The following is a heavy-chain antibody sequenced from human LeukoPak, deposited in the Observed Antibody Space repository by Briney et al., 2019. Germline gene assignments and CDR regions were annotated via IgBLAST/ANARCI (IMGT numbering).Heavy chain of an antibody. D-gene: IGHD3-9*01. Sequence: EASVKVSCKAAGYSFVNYYMHWVRQAPGQGLEWMAIINPSGGGTTYAEKFQGRVTVTMDTSTRTVYMDLSSLRSDDTAVYYCARGDRLPGYSAPVGDYWGQGTPVTVSS. CDR1: GYSFVNYY. CDR2: INPSGGGT. CDR3: ARGDRLPGYSAPVGDY. V-gene: IGHV1-46*01. J-gene: IGHJ4*02.